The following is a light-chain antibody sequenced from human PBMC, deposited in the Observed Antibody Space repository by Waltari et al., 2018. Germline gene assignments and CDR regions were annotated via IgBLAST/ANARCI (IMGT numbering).Light chain of an antibody. J-gene: IGKJ2*01. Sequence: SSRASQTVRSFLAWYQQKPGQAPRLLIFDASSRAPRIPAKFRGSGSGTDFTLTVSNLEPEDFAVYYCLQRSNWPYTFGQGTRVEIK. V-gene: IGKV3-11*01. CDR3: LQRSNWPYT. CDR2: DAS. CDR1: QTVRSF.